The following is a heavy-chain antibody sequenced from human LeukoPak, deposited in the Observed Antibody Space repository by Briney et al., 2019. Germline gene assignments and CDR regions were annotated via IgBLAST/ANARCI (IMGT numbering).Heavy chain of an antibody. Sequence: GGAAKVSCKAFWYTLTGPLIRRGPPAPGQGLEWVGHINPRCGSTNYAQKSQGRVTMTRDTSISTAYMELSRLRPDDTAVYYCSSLGPTVTTLSGSFDIWGQGTMVTVSS. CDR2: INPRCGST. J-gene: IGHJ3*02. CDR3: SSLGPTVTTLSGSFDI. CDR1: WYTLTGPL. D-gene: IGHD4-17*01. V-gene: IGHV1-2*06.